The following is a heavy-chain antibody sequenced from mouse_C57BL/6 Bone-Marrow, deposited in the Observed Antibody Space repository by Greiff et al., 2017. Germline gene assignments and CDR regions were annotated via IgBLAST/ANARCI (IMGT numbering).Heavy chain of an antibody. Sequence: VQLQQSGTVLARPGASVKMSCKSSGYTFTSYWMHWVKQRPGQGLEWIGDIYPGNSDTSYNQKFKGKAKLTAVTSASTAYMELSILTNEDSAVYYCTKKNYYCRSWDWYYDVWGTGTRVTVSS. CDR1: GYTFTSYW. V-gene: IGHV1-5*01. J-gene: IGHJ1*03. CDR3: TKKNYYCRSWDWYYDV. D-gene: IGHD1-1*01. CDR2: IYPGNSDT.